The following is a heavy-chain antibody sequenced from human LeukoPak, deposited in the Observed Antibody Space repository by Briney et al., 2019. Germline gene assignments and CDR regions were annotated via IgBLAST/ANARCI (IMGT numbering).Heavy chain of an antibody. CDR1: GGSVTSYY. CDR2: IYYSGST. CDR3: ARIRFQLPLECAFDS. D-gene: IGHD2-2*01. V-gene: IGHV4-59*02. J-gene: IGHJ3*02. Sequence: SETLSLTCTVSGGSVTSYYWSWIRQPPGKGLEWIGYIYYSGSTNYNPSLKSRVTISVDTSKNQFSLKLSSVTAADTAVYYCARIRFQLPLECAFDSWGQGTMVTVSS.